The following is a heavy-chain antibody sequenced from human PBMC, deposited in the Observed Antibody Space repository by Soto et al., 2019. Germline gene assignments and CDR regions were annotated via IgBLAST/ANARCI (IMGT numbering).Heavy chain of an antibody. J-gene: IGHJ4*02. V-gene: IGHV4-59*01. CDR1: GGSISSYY. CDR3: ARRRLAYTYSSGWYYFDY. Sequence: SETLSLTCTVSGGSISSYYWSWIRQPPGKGLEWIGYIYYSGSTNYNPSLKSRVTISVDTSKNQFSLKLSSLTAADTAVYYCARRRLAYTYSSGWYYFDYWGQGTLVTVSS. D-gene: IGHD6-19*01. CDR2: IYYSGST.